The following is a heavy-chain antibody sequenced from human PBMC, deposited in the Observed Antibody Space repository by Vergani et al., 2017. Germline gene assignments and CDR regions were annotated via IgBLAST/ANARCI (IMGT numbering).Heavy chain of an antibody. CDR3: ARRSGIVYDIFSGTQYFFDF. V-gene: IGHV4-31*03. Sequence: QVQLQESGPGLVKPSQTLSLTCTVSGGSISSGDYYWSWIRQHPGKGLEWIGYIYYSGSTYHNPSLKSRLTISVDTSKNQFSLKLSSVTAADTAVYYCARRSGIVYDIFSGTQYFFDFWGQGTLVTVSS. J-gene: IGHJ4*02. CDR1: GGSISSGDYY. D-gene: IGHD3-9*01. CDR2: IYYSGST.